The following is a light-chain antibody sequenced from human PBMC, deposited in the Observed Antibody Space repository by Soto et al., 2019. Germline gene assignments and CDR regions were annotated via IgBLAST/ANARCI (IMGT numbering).Light chain of an antibody. Sequence: EIVMTQSPATLSVSRGERATLSCRASQSVSSYLAWYQQKPGQAPRLLIYGASTRATGIPARFSGSRSGTEFTLTISSLQSEAFAVYYCQQYNNWPQGFGQGTKVEIK. J-gene: IGKJ1*01. CDR3: QQYNNWPQG. CDR2: GAS. V-gene: IGKV3-15*01. CDR1: QSVSSY.